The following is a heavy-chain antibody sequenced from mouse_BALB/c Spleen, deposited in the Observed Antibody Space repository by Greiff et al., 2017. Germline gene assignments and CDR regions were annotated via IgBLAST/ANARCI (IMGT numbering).Heavy chain of an antibody. CDR2: IYPGDGDT. CDR3: ARSGYGYYYFDY. D-gene: IGHD2-2*01. CDR1: GYAFSSYW. Sequence: QVQLQQSGAELVRPGSSVKISCKASGYAFSSYWMNWVKQRPGQGLEWIGQIYPGDGDTNYNGKFKGKATLTVDKSSSTAFMHLNSLTSEDSAVYYCARSGYGYYYFDYWGQGTTLTVSS. J-gene: IGHJ2*01. V-gene: IGHV1-80*01.